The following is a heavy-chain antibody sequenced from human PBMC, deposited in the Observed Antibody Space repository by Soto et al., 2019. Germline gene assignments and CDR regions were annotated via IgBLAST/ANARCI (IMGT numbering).Heavy chain of an antibody. Sequence: QVHLVESGGGVVQPGRALRLSCVDSGLTFRNYAMHCVRQAPGKGLEWIAVITYDGSKKYYADSVKGRFSISRDNSKNTVYVLLNSLRAEDTAVYYCARVRREYYESSGAAHWGQGTLVTVYS. CDR3: ARVRREYYESSGAAH. CDR1: GLTFRNYA. V-gene: IGHV3-30-3*01. D-gene: IGHD3-22*01. CDR2: ITYDGSKK. J-gene: IGHJ4*02.